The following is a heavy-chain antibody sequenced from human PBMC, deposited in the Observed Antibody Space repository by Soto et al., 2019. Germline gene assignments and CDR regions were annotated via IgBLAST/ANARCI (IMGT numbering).Heavy chain of an antibody. J-gene: IGHJ6*02. V-gene: IGHV4-59*01. Sequence: AETLSLTCTVSGGSITSSYWSWMRRPPGKGLEWIAYIYDTGISGYTPSTSYNPSLKSRVAMSVDTSKSQFSLKLTSVTAADTAVYYCARGEDAFFYYGLDVWGQGITVTVSS. CDR2: IYDTGISGYTPST. CDR3: ARGEDAFFYYGLDV. CDR1: GGSITSSY.